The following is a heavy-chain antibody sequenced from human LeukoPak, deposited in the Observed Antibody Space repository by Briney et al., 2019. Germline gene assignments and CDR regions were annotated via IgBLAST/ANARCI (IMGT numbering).Heavy chain of an antibody. D-gene: IGHD6-13*01. CDR3: ARDLNDLLQNYRSTWYPADY. CDR2: VNNDGSST. J-gene: IGHJ4*02. Sequence: GGSLRLSCAASGFTFSTYWMNWVRQAPGKGLVWVTRVNNDGSSTSYADSVKGRFTISRDNTKNTLYLQMNSLRAEDTAVYYCARDLNDLLQNYRSTWYPADYWGQGTLVTVSS. V-gene: IGHV3-74*01. CDR1: GFTFSTYW.